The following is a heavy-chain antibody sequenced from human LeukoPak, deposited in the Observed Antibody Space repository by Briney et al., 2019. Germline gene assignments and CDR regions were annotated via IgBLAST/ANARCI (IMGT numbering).Heavy chain of an antibody. Sequence: PGGSLRLSCAASGFTFSSYAMSWVRQAPGRGLEWVSAISGSGGSTYYADSVKGRFTISRDNSKNTLYLQMNSLRAEDTAVYYCAKGAAAGTSRNWFDPWGQGTLVTVSS. D-gene: IGHD6-13*01. CDR1: GFTFSSYA. CDR2: ISGSGGST. J-gene: IGHJ5*02. CDR3: AKGAAAGTSRNWFDP. V-gene: IGHV3-23*01.